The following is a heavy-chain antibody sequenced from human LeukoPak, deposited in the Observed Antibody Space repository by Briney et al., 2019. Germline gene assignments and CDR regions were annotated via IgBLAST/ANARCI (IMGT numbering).Heavy chain of an antibody. CDR1: GYTFTSYY. CDR2: INPSGGST. D-gene: IGHD3-22*01. Sequence: ASVKVSCKASGYTFTSYYMHWVRQAPGQGLEWMGIINPSGGSTSYAQKFQGRVTMTRDTSISTAYMELSRLRSDDTAVYYCARDRYDSSGYYDDRPYNWFDPWGQGTLVTVSS. CDR3: ARDRYDSSGYYDDRPYNWFDP. J-gene: IGHJ5*02. V-gene: IGHV1-46*01.